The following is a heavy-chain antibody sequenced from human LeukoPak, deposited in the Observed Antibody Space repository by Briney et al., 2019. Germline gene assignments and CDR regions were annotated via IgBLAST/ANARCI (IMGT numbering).Heavy chain of an antibody. CDR2: IIPIFGTA. Sequence: SVKVSCKASGGTFSSYAISWVRQAPGQGLEWMGRIIPIFGTANYAQKFQGRVTITTDESTSTAYMELSSLRSEDTAVYYCARDQSTEVLLWFGEPRIFDYWGQGTLVTVSS. CDR1: GGTFSSYA. D-gene: IGHD3-10*01. CDR3: ARDQSTEVLLWFGEPRIFDY. V-gene: IGHV1-69*05. J-gene: IGHJ4*02.